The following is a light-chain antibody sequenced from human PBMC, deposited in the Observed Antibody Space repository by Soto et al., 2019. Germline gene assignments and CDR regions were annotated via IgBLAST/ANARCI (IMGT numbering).Light chain of an antibody. V-gene: IGLV1-44*01. CDR2: AND. CDR3: AAWADSLNGYV. Sequence: QAVLTQPPSASGTPGQRVTSSCSGSSSNIATNTVNWYQHLPGAAPQLLIFANDRRPSGVPDRFSGSSSVTSTSLAISGLQSEDEADYYCAAWADSLNGYVFGTGTKVTAL. CDR1: SSNIATNT. J-gene: IGLJ1*01.